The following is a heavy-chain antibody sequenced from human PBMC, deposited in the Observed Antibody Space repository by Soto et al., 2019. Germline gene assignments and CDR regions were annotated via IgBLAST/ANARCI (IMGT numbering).Heavy chain of an antibody. Sequence: SETRSLTFTGSGGPNSRNLYYLCWIRQPPGKGLEWIGNIHYSGSTYYDSSLKSRVTISVDTSKNQFSLKLSSVTAADTAVYYCASQHYYDSSGYYVSYRAQGTPVTVSS. V-gene: IGHV4-39*01. D-gene: IGHD3-22*01. J-gene: IGHJ1*01. CDR1: GGPNSRNLYY. CDR3: ASQHYYDSSGYYVSY. CDR2: IHYSGST.